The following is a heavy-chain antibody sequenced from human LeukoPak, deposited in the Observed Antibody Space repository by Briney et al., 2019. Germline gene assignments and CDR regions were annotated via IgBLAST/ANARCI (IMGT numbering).Heavy chain of an antibody. J-gene: IGHJ3*02. CDR3: ARVAGAMVYRDAFDN. CDR1: GFTFSDFY. CDR2: ISSSGSTV. D-gene: IGHD5-18*01. Sequence: PGGSLRLSCAASGFTFSDFYMSWIRQAPGKGLEWVSYISSSGSTVYYADSVEGRFTISRDNAKNSLSLQMNSLRAEDTAVYYCARVAGAMVYRDAFDNWGQGTMVTASS. V-gene: IGHV3-11*01.